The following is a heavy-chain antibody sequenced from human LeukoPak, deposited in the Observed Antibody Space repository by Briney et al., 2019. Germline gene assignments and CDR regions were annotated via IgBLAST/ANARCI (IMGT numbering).Heavy chain of an antibody. CDR1: GFTFSSYE. V-gene: IGHV3-21*01. Sequence: GGSLRLSCAASGFTFSSYEMNWVRQAPGKGLEWVSSISSSSSYIYYADSVKGRFTISRDNAKNSLYLQMNSLRAEDTAVYYCARDHIGVGPFDYWGQGTLVTVSS. CDR3: ARDHIGVGPFDY. CDR2: ISSSSSYI. J-gene: IGHJ4*02.